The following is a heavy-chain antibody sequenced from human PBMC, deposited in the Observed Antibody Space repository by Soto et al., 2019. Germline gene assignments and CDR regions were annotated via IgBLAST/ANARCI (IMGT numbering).Heavy chain of an antibody. CDR2: IVVGSGNT. CDR1: GFTFTSSA. D-gene: IGHD3-22*01. CDR3: AATPWYYYDSSGRY. Sequence: AASVKVSCKASGFTFTSSAVQWVRQARGQRLEWIGWIVVGSGNTNYAQKFQERVTITRDMSTSTAYMELSSLRSEDTAVYYCAATPWYYYDSSGRYWGQGTLVTVSS. V-gene: IGHV1-58*01. J-gene: IGHJ4*02.